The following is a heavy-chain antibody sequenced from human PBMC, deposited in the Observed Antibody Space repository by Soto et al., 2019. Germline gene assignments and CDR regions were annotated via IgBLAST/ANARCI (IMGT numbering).Heavy chain of an antibody. CDR1: GYTFTSYD. D-gene: IGHD4-17*01. V-gene: IGHV1-8*01. Sequence: ASVKVSCKTSGYTFTSYDINWVRQATGQGLEWMGWMNPNSGNTGYAQKFQGRVTMTRNTSISTAYMELSSLRSEDTAVYYCARWRTVTTDYYYGMDVWGQGTTVTVSS. J-gene: IGHJ6*02. CDR3: ARWRTVTTDYYYGMDV. CDR2: MNPNSGNT.